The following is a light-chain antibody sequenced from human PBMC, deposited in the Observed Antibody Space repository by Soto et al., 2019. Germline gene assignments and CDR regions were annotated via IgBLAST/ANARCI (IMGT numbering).Light chain of an antibody. J-gene: IGKJ5*01. Sequence: DILLTQSPGTLSLSPGERATLSCGASQSVSSNHLAWYQQKPGQAPRLLIYGGSSRATGIPVRFRGSGSGTEFTLTITSLKSEDFAVYYCQQYNNWHTITFGHETRLEIK. V-gene: IGKV3D-15*01. CDR3: QQYNNWHTIT. CDR1: QSVSSN. CDR2: GGS.